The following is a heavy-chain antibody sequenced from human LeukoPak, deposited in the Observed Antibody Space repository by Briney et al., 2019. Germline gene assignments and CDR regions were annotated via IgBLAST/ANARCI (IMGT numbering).Heavy chain of an antibody. CDR2: ISGSGGST. J-gene: IGHJ4*02. CDR1: GFTFSSYA. CDR3: AKLDSRVVITPYFDY. D-gene: IGHD3-22*01. V-gene: IGHV3-23*01. Sequence: GGSLRLSCAASGFTFSSYAMSWVRQAPGKGLEWVSAISGSGGSTYYADSVKGRFTISRDNSKNTLYLQMNSLRAEDTAVYYCAKLDSRVVITPYFDYWGQGTLVTVSS.